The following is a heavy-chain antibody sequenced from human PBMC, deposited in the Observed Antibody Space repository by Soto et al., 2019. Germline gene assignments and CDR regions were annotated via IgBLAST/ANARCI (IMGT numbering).Heavy chain of an antibody. D-gene: IGHD3-10*01. V-gene: IGHV4-39*01. CDR1: GGSISSSSYY. CDR3: ASWLKLYYYGSGSYPAGKAKFDY. J-gene: IGHJ4*02. Sequence: SETLSLTCTVSGGSISSSSYYWGWIRQPPGKGLEWIGSIYYSGRTYYNPSLKSRVTISVDTSKNQFSLKLSSVTAADTAVYYCASWLKLYYYGSGSYPAGKAKFDYWGQGTLVTVSS. CDR2: IYYSGRT.